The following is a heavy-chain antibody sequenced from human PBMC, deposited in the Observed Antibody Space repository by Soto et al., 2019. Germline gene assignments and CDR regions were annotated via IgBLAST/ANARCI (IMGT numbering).Heavy chain of an antibody. CDR1: GDFFSGYY. J-gene: IGHJ5*02. Sequence: EPLSLSWTVSGDFFSGYYWSWIRQPAGKGLEWIGRVYTSGTTDYNPSLTSRVTVSVDTSRNQFSLKLRFVTAADTAVYYCAREAAETVGDGYWCDPWGQGTLVTVSS. D-gene: IGHD6-13*01. V-gene: IGHV4-4*07. CDR3: AREAAETVGDGYWCDP. CDR2: VYTSGTT.